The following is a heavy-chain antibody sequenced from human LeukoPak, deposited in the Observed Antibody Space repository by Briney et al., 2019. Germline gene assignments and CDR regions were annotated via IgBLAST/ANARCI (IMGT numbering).Heavy chain of an antibody. CDR2: INPNSGGT. D-gene: IGHD3-22*01. J-gene: IGHJ6*03. Sequence: ASVKVSCKASGYTFTGYYMHWVRQAPGQGLEWMGWINPNSGGTNYAQKLQGRVTMTTDTSTSTAYMELRSLRSDDTAVYYCARIDSSGYSYYYYYMDVWGKGTTVTISS. V-gene: IGHV1-2*02. CDR3: ARIDSSGYSYYYYYMDV. CDR1: GYTFTGYY.